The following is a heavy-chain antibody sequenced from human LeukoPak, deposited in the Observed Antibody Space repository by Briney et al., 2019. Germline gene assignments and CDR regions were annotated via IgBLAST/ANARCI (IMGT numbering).Heavy chain of an antibody. CDR1: GVSISSGGYS. V-gene: IGHV4-30-2*01. J-gene: IGHJ3*02. CDR3: ARGGATMVDI. CDR2: IYHSGST. Sequence: SETLSLTCAVSGVSISSGGYSWRWVRQPPGKGLEWIGYIYHSGSTYYNPSLKSRVTISVDRSKNQFSLKLSSVTAADTAVYYCARGGATMVDIWGQGTMVTVSS. D-gene: IGHD2-8*01.